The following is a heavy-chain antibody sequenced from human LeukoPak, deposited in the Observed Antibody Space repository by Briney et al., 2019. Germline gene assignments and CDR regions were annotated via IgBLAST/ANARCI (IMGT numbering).Heavy chain of an antibody. V-gene: IGHV3-30-3*02. CDR3: AKWGGYVGKGYYFDF. Sequence: PGRSLRLSCAASGFTFSYYTMHWVRQAPGKGLEWVAVISYDGSNEYYADSVKGRFTISRDNSKNTLYLQVNSLRAEDTAVYYCAKWGGYVGKGYYFDFWGQGTLVTVSS. J-gene: IGHJ4*02. CDR1: GFTFSYYT. CDR2: ISYDGSNE. D-gene: IGHD5-12*01.